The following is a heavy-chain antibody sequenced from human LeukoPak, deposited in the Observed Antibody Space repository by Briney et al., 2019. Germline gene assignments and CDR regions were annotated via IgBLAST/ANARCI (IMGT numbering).Heavy chain of an antibody. J-gene: IGHJ4*02. CDR3: TRDGERYNRGYGYNFHLQILGPQRIDY. Sequence: PGRSLRLSCTASGFTFGDYAMSWVRQAPGKGLEWVGFIRSKAYGGTTEYAASVKGRFTISRDDSKSIAYLQMNSLKTEDTAVYYCTRDGERYNRGYGYNFHLQILGPQRIDYWGQGTLVTVSS. D-gene: IGHD5-24*01. V-gene: IGHV3-49*04. CDR2: IRSKAYGGTT. CDR1: GFTFGDYA.